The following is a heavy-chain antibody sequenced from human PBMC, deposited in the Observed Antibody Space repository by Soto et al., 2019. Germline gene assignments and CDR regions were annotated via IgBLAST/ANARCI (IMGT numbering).Heavy chain of an antibody. CDR1: GFTFHNAW. D-gene: IGHD6-13*01. CDR2: IKSNTDGGTA. J-gene: IGHJ4*02. Sequence: LRLSCAASGFTFHNAWMSWVRQAPGKGLEWLGRIKSNTDGGTADYAAPVKDRFTISRDDSTNTLYLDINSLKSEDTAVYYCTTGLATAVYYFAYWGQGTLVTVSS. V-gene: IGHV3-15*01. CDR3: TTGLATAVYYFAY.